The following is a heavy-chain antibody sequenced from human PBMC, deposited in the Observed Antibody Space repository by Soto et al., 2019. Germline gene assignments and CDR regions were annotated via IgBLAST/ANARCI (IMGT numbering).Heavy chain of an antibody. J-gene: IGHJ6*02. D-gene: IGHD5-18*01. CDR3: AKRLQGGYYYYGMDV. CDR1: GFTFSSYA. V-gene: IGHV3-23*01. CDR2: ISSSGGST. Sequence: GGSLRLSCAASGFTFSSYAMSWVRQAPGKGLEWVSAISSSGGSTYYADSVKGRFTISRDNSKNTLYLQMNSLRAEDTAVYYCAKRLQGGYYYYGMDVWGQGTTVTVSS.